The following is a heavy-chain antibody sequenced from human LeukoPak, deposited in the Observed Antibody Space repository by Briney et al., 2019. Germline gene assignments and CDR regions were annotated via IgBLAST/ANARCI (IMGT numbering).Heavy chain of an antibody. V-gene: IGHV2-5*02. J-gene: IGHJ4*02. Sequence: SGPTLVKPTQTLTLTCTFSGFSLSTSGVGVGWIRQPPGKALEWLALIYWDDDKRYSPSLKSRLTITKDTSKNQVVLTMTNMDPVDTATYYSANSRNVLRYFDWFPFFDYWGQGTLVTVSS. CDR3: ANSRNVLRYFDWFPFFDY. D-gene: IGHD3-9*01. CDR1: GFSLSTSGVG. CDR2: IYWDDDK.